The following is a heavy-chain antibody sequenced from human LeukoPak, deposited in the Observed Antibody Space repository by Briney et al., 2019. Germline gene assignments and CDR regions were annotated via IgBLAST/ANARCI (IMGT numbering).Heavy chain of an antibody. V-gene: IGHV1-2*02. CDR3: ARDQRRYCSSTSCSVVY. Sequence: ALVKVSCKASGYTFTGYYMHWVRQAPGQGLEWMGWINPNSGGTNYAQKFQGRVTMTRDTSISTAYMELSRLRSDDTAVYYCARDQRRYCSSTSCSVVYWGQGTLVTVSS. CDR1: GYTFTGYY. J-gene: IGHJ4*02. D-gene: IGHD2-2*01. CDR2: INPNSGGT.